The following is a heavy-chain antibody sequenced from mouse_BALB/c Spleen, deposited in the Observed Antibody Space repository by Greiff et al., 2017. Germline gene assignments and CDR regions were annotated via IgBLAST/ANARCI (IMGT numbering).Heavy chain of an antibody. V-gene: IGHV1-87*01. J-gene: IGHJ2*01. CDR2: IYPGDGDT. CDR3: AGGYYGDY. Sequence: VKLQESGAELARPGASVKLSCKASGYTFTSYWMQWVKQRPGQGLEWIGAIYPGDGDTRYTQKFKGKATLTADKSSSTAYMQLSSLASEDSAVYYCAGGYYGDYWGQGTTLTVSS. D-gene: IGHD1-1*01. CDR1: GYTFTSYW.